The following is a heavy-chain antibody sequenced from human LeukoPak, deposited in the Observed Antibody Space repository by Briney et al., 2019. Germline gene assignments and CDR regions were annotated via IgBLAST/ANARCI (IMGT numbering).Heavy chain of an antibody. J-gene: IGHJ6*02. V-gene: IGHV4-59*01. CDR3: AREVATIPGPYYYYYGMDV. CDR1: GGPIRSYY. Sequence: PSETLSLTCSVSGGPIRSYYWSWIRQPPGKGLEWIGYIYYSGSTNYNPSLKSRVTISVDTSKNQFSLKLSSVTAADTAVYYCAREVATIPGPYYYYYGMDVWGQGTTVTVSS. D-gene: IGHD5-12*01. CDR2: IYYSGST.